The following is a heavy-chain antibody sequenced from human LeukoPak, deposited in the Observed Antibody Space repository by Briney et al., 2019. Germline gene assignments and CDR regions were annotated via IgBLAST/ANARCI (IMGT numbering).Heavy chain of an antibody. V-gene: IGHV4-30-4*01. D-gene: IGHD2-2*01. CDR3: ARELLGYCSSTSCHNWFDP. J-gene: IGHJ5*02. CDR2: IYYSGST. CDR1: GGSISSGDHY. Sequence: SETLSLTCTVSGGSISSGDHYWSWIRQPPRKGLEWIGYIYYSGSTYYNPSLKSRVTISVDTSKNQFSLKLSSVTAADTAVYYCARELLGYCSSTSCHNWFDPWGQGTLVTVSS.